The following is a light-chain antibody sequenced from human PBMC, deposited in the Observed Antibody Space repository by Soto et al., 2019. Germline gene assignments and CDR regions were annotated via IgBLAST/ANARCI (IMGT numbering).Light chain of an antibody. Sequence: DTQMTQSPSSLSASVGDRVTITCRASQGIRNDLGWYQQKAGKAPKRLIYAASSLQSGVPSRFSGSGSGTDFTLTISSLEPEDFALYYCQQRSNWPPTFGQGTKVDI. CDR3: QQRSNWPPT. J-gene: IGKJ1*01. CDR2: AAS. V-gene: IGKV1-17*01. CDR1: QGIRND.